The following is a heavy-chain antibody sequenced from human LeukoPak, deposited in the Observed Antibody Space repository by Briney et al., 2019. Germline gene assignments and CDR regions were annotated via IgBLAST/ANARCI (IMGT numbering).Heavy chain of an antibody. CDR2: IYLSGIT. Sequence: KSSETLSLTCTVSDYSISSGYGYYWGWIRQPPGKGLEWIGNIYLSGITYYNHFNSSLKSRITISIDTSKNQFSLRLTSVTAADTAVYFCATLVSTRYYFDYWGQGTLVTVSS. J-gene: IGHJ4*02. CDR3: ATLVSTRYYFDY. V-gene: IGHV4-38-2*02. D-gene: IGHD5/OR15-5a*01. CDR1: DYSISSGYGYY.